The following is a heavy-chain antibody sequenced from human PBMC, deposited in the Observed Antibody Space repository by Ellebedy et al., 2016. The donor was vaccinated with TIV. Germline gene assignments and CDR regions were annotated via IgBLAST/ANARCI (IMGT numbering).Heavy chain of an antibody. J-gene: IGHJ4*02. V-gene: IGHV3-20*04. Sequence: PGGSPRLSCAASGFTFADYGMSWVRQAPGKGLEWVSGINWHGGSTGYADSVKGRFTISRDNAKNSLYLQINSLRAEDTALYYCARRAGGGTYLDSWGQGTLVTVSS. CDR2: INWHGGST. D-gene: IGHD3-16*01. CDR3: ARRAGGGTYLDS. CDR1: GFTFADYG.